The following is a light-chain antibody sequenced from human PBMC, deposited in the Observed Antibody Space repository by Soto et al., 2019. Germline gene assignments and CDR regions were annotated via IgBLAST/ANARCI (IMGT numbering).Light chain of an antibody. J-gene: IGKJ2*01. Sequence: IVLTQSPDTLSLSPGERATRSCRASQTVTSSHLAPYLAWHQHKPGQAPRLLIYGASRRATGIPDGFSVSGSGKDITLTIISLEAKDLAGNDWQHYGASPHTFGQGTRFEIK. V-gene: IGKV3-20*01. CDR1: QTVTSSHLAPY. CDR2: GAS. CDR3: QHYGASPHT.